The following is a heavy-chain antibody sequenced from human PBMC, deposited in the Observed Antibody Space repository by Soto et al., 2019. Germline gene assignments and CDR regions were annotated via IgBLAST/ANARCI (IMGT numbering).Heavy chain of an antibody. V-gene: IGHV5-51*01. J-gene: IGHJ3*02. CDR1: GYSFTSYW. D-gene: IGHD6-19*01. CDR3: ARTRGIAVAGTGAFDI. Sequence: GESLKISCKGSGYSFTSYWIGWVRQMPGKGLEWMGIIYPGDSDTRYSPSFQGQVTISADKSISTAYLQWSSLKASDTAMYYCARTRGIAVAGTGAFDIWGQGTMVTVSS. CDR2: IYPGDSDT.